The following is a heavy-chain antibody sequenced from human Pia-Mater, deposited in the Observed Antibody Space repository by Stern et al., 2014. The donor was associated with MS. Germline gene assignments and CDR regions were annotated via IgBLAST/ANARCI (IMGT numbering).Heavy chain of an antibody. V-gene: IGHV3-72*01. CDR2: ISNTADGDTT. CDR3: ALTPII. Sequence: VQLVESGGGLVQPGGSLRLSCVVSGITISDHYLDWVRQAPGKGLEWVGRISNTADGDTTEFAASVKGRFTISRDDSKNSLYLQLNSLKTEDTAVYYCALTPIIWDQGTLVTVSS. CDR1: GITISDHY. J-gene: IGHJ3*02. D-gene: IGHD2-21*02.